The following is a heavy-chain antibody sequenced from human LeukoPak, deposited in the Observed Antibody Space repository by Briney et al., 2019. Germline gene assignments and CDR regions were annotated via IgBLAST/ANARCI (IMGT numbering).Heavy chain of an antibody. Sequence: GGSLRLSCAASGFTFSSYAMHWVRQAPGKGLEWVAVISYDGSNKYYADSVKGRFTISRDNSKNTLYLQMNSLRAEDTAVYYCARDSLTVTTGYYGMDVWGQGTTVTVSS. D-gene: IGHD4-17*01. J-gene: IGHJ6*02. CDR1: GFTFSSYA. V-gene: IGHV3-30-3*01. CDR2: ISYDGSNK. CDR3: ARDSLTVTTGYYGMDV.